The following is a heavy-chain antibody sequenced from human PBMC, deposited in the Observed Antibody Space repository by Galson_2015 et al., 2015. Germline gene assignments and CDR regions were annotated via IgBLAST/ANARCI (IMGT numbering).Heavy chain of an antibody. V-gene: IGHV3-23*01. J-gene: IGHJ4*02. D-gene: IGHD2-8*01. CDR3: ASRHTTNWSFDF. Sequence: SLRLSCAVSGFTFSSYAMSWVRQAPGKGLEWVSDISGSGVTTYNEDAVKGRFSISRDNPENTAYLQMNSLRVEDTAVYYRASRHTTNWSFDFWGQGTLVTVSS. CDR1: GFTFSSYA. CDR2: ISGSGVTT.